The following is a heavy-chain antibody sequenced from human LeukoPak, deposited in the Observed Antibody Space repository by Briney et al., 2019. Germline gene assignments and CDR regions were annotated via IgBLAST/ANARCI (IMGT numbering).Heavy chain of an antibody. J-gene: IGHJ6*03. CDR2: MNPNSGNT. V-gene: IGHV1-8*03. CDR1: GYTFTSYD. Sequence: ASVKVSCKASGYTFTSYDINWVRQATGQGLEWMGWMNPNSGNTGYAQKFQGRVTITRNTSISTAYMELSSLRSEDTAVYYCARTNDSSGFLAPYYYYMDVWGKGTTVTVSS. CDR3: ARTNDSSGFLAPYYYYMDV. D-gene: IGHD3-22*01.